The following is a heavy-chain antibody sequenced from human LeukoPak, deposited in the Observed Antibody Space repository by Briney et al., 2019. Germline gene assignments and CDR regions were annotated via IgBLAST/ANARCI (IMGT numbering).Heavy chain of an antibody. CDR2: IYYSGST. CDR3: ARERGGPFDY. J-gene: IGHJ4*02. V-gene: IGHV4-39*07. D-gene: IGHD3-16*01. CDR1: GFTFSSYE. Sequence: LRLSCAASGFTFSSYEMNWVRQPPGKGLEWIGSIYYSGSTYYNPSLKSRVTISVDTSKNQFSLKLSSVTAADTAVYYCARERGGPFDYWGQGTLVTVSS.